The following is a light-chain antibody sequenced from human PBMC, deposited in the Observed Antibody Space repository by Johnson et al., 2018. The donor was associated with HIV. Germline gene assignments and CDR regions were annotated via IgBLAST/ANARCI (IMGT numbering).Light chain of an antibody. CDR1: NSNIGNNY. V-gene: IGLV1-51*01. J-gene: IGLJ1*01. Sequence: QSVLTQPPSVSAAPGQKVTISCSGSNSNIGNNYVSWYQQLPGTAPKLLIYDNNKRPSGIPDRFSGSKSGTSATLGITGLQTGDEADYYCGTGDSSLSALAFGTGTKVTVL. CDR2: DNN. CDR3: GTGDSSLSALA.